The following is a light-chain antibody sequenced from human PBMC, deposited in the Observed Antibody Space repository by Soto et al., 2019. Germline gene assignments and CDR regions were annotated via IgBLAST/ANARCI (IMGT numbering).Light chain of an antibody. CDR2: EVT. CDR3: ISYTSDDVRYV. J-gene: IGLJ1*01. Sequence: QSALTQPASVSGSPGQSITISCTGTSSDVGVFNFVSWYQQHPGRVPKLLIYEVTHRPSGVSDRFSGSKSGNTASLTISGLQSEDEADYYCISYTSDDVRYVFGTGTKVTVL. CDR1: SSDVGVFNF. V-gene: IGLV2-14*03.